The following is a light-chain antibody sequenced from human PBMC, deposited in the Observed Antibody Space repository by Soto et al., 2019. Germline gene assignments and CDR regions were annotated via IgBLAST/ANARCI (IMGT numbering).Light chain of an antibody. Sequence: QSALTQPASVSGSPGQSITISCTGTRSDIGAYNYVSWYQHHPGKAPKLMIYGVSNRPSGVSNRFSGSKSGNMASLTISGLQAEDEAHYYCSSYTTSSTRVFGGGTKLTVL. CDR2: GVS. V-gene: IGLV2-14*01. CDR1: RSDIGAYNY. CDR3: SSYTTSSTRV. J-gene: IGLJ3*02.